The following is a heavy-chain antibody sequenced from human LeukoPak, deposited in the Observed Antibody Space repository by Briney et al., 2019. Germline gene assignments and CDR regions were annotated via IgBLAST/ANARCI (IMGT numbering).Heavy chain of an antibody. J-gene: IGHJ4*02. D-gene: IGHD5-18*01. CDR3: ARDYNTAMASD. Sequence: QFGGSLRLSCAASGFTVSSNYMSWVRQAPGKGLEWVSVIYSGGSTYYADSVKGRFTISRDNSKNTLYLQMNSLRAEDTAVYYCARDYNTAMASDWGQGTLVTVSS. CDR2: IYSGGST. CDR1: GFTVSSNY. V-gene: IGHV3-53*01.